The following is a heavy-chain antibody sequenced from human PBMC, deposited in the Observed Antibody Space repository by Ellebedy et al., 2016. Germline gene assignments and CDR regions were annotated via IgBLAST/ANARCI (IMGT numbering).Heavy chain of an antibody. CDR1: GVSIYSYY. J-gene: IGHJ6*02. Sequence: ESLKISCSVSGVSIYSYYWGWIRQPPGKGLEWIGSFYWRGSTYYNPSLKSRVTISADTSTNHFSLRLSSVTAADTAVYYCYVSYYYYCVDVWGQGTTVTVSS. D-gene: IGHD3-10*02. CDR3: YVSYYYYCVDV. V-gene: IGHV4-39*02. CDR2: FYWRGST.